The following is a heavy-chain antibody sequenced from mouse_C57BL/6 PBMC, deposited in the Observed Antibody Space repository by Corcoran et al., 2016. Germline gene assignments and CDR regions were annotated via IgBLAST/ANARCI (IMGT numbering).Heavy chain of an antibody. V-gene: IGHV8-12*01. J-gene: IGHJ1*03. CDR3: ARRGFYYYGSSYRYFDV. Sequence: QVTLKESGPGILQSSQTLSLTCSFSGFSLSTSGMGVSWIRQPSGKGLEWLAHIYWDDDKRYNPSLKSRLTISKDTSRNQVFLKITSVDTADTATYYCARRGFYYYGSSYRYFDVWGTGTTVTVSS. D-gene: IGHD1-1*01. CDR1: GFSLSTSGMG. CDR2: IYWDDDK.